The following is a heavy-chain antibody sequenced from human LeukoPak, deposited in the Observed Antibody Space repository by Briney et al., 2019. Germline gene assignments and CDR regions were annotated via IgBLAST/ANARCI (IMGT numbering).Heavy chain of an antibody. V-gene: IGHV3-33*01. J-gene: IGHJ4*02. CDR3: ATDRATQYFDY. CDR1: GITFRSYG. Sequence: GRSLRLSCAASGITFRSYGMHWVRQAPGKGLEWVAFIWYDGSNKYYADSVKGRSTISRDNSRNTLFLQMNSLRAEDTAVYYCATDRATQYFDYWGQGTLVSVSS. D-gene: IGHD2-15*01. CDR2: IWYDGSNK.